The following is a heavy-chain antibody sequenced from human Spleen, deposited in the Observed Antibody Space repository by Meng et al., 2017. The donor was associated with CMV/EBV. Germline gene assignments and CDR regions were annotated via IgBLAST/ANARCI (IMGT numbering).Heavy chain of an antibody. CDR2: INHSGIT. CDR3: ARGRKRMLSGTYFLGHLDS. Sequence: SFNDDYWNWIRQSPGKGLEWIGEINHSGITKYNPSLKSRVNLSVDTSKNQISLRLSSVTAADTAIYYCARGRKRMLSGTYFLGHLDSWGQGTLVTVSS. D-gene: IGHD1-26*01. V-gene: IGHV4-34*01. J-gene: IGHJ4*02. CDR1: SFNDDY.